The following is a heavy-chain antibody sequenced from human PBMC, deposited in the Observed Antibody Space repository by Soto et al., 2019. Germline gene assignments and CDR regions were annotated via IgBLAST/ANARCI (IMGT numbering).Heavy chain of an antibody. Sequence: GGSLRLSCAASGFTLSDYYMSWIRQAPGKGLEWISYISSSGRTIYYADSAKGRFTISRDNAKNSLYLQLNSLRAEDTAVYYCAKARCSTTNCYVPDYWGQGTLVTVSS. V-gene: IGHV3-11*01. CDR3: AKARCSTTNCYVPDY. CDR2: ISSSGRTI. J-gene: IGHJ4*02. D-gene: IGHD2-2*01. CDR1: GFTLSDYY.